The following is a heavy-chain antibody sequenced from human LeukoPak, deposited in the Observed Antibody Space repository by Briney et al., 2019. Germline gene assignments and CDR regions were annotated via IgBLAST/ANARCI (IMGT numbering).Heavy chain of an antibody. Sequence: SVKVSCKASGGTFSSYAISWVRQAPGQGLEWMGGIIPIFGTANYAQKFQGRVTITTDESTSTAYMELSSLRSEDTAVYYCARGRYYGSGSYIYWGQGTLVTVSS. CDR3: ARGRYYGSGSYIY. V-gene: IGHV1-69*05. CDR1: GGTFSSYA. J-gene: IGHJ4*02. D-gene: IGHD3-10*01. CDR2: IIPIFGTA.